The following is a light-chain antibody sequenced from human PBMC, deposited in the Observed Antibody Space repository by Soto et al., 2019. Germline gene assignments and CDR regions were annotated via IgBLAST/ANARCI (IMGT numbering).Light chain of an antibody. J-gene: IGLJ1*01. CDR2: DVA. Sequence: QSALTQPRSVSGSPGKTGTIAFTGTCNDVGAYNYVSWYQQHPGRPPKLMIYDVARWPSGVPDRFSGSKSGNTASLTISGLQAEDEADYFCCSYAGGYTYLFGTGTKVTVL. CDR3: CSYAGGYTYL. CDR1: CNDVGAYNY. V-gene: IGLV2-11*01.